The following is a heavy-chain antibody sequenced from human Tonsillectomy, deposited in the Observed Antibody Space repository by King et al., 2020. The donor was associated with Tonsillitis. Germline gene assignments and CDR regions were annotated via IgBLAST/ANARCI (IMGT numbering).Heavy chain of an antibody. CDR1: GYSISSGYY. CDR3: ARVAFIVASTTYAFDI. V-gene: IGHV4-38-2*01. Sequence: VQLQESGPGLVKPSETLSLSCAVSGYSISSGYYWGWIRQPPGKGLEWIGSIYHSGSTYYNPSLKSQLTISVNTSKNQFSLKLSSVTAADTAVYYCARVAFIVASTTYAFDIWGQGTMVTVSS. J-gene: IGHJ3*02. CDR2: IYHSGST. D-gene: IGHD1-26*01.